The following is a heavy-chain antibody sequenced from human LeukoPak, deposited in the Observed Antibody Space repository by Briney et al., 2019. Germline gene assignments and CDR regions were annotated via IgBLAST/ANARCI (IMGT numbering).Heavy chain of an antibody. D-gene: IGHD1-1*01. Sequence: GGSLRLSCAASGFTFSDYYMSWIRQAPGKGLEWVSYISSSGSTIYYADPVKGRFTISRDNAKNSLYLQMNSLRAEDTAVYYCARAARGGDRNWSYYYYYMDVWGKGTTVTISS. V-gene: IGHV3-11*01. CDR1: GFTFSDYY. CDR2: ISSSGSTI. J-gene: IGHJ6*03. CDR3: ARAARGGDRNWSYYYYYMDV.